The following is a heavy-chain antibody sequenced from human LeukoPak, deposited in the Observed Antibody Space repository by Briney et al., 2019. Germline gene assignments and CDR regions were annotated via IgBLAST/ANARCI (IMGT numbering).Heavy chain of an antibody. J-gene: IGHJ6*02. CDR3: ARDVDYDFWSGPLDYYYYGMDV. CDR1: GGSISSGGYY. D-gene: IGHD3-3*01. V-gene: IGHV4-31*03. CDR2: IYYSGST. Sequence: SETLSLTCTVSGGSISSGGYYWSWIRQHPGKGLEWIGYIYYSGSTNYNPSLKSRVTISVDTSKNQFSPKLSSVTAADTAVYYCARDVDYDFWSGPLDYYYYGMDVWGQGTTVTVSS.